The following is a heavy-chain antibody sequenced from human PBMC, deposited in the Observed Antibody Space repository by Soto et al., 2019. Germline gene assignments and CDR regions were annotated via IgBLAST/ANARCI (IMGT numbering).Heavy chain of an antibody. CDR3: ARAGHSSSSEGAIWFDP. CDR1: GGSISSGGYY. J-gene: IGHJ5*02. Sequence: QVQLQESGPGLVKPSQTLSLTCTVSGGSISSGGYYWSWIRQHPGKGLEWIGYIYYRGSTYFNPSLKSRLAISVDTSKNHFSLQLSSVTAADTAVYYCARAGHSSSSEGAIWFDPWGQGTLVTVSS. D-gene: IGHD6-6*01. CDR2: IYYRGST. V-gene: IGHV4-31*03.